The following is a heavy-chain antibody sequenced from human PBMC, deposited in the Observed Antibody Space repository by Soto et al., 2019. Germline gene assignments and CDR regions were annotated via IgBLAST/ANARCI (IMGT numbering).Heavy chain of an antibody. CDR2: IGPESGAT. V-gene: IGHV1-2*02. CDR3: GRGRSGQIVVFY. CDR1: GYTFTGHY. D-gene: IGHD1-26*01. Sequence: ASVKVSCKASGYTFTGHYIHWVRQAPEQGCEWMGEIGPESGATRYAQKFQGRVTMTRDMSITTVYMELNNLSPDDTAVYYCGRGRSGQIVVFYWGQGTPVTVSS. J-gene: IGHJ4*02.